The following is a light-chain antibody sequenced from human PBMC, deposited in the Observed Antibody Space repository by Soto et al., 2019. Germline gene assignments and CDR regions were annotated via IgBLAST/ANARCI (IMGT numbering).Light chain of an antibody. J-gene: IGLJ2*01. V-gene: IGLV1-40*01. CDR2: GNI. Sequence: QSVLTQPPSVSGAPGQRVTISCTGSSSNIGAGYDVHWYQQLPGTGPKLLIFGNINRPSGVPDRFSGSKSGTSASLAITGLQAEDEADYYCQSYDSSLSGVLFGGGTKLTVL. CDR1: SSNIGAGYD. CDR3: QSYDSSLSGVL.